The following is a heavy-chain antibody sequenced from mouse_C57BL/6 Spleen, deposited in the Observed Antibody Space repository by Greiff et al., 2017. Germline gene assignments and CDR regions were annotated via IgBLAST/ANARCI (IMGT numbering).Heavy chain of an antibody. Sequence: EVQLVESGGGLVQPGGSLKLSCAASGFTFSDYYMYWVRQTPEQGLEWVAYISNGGGSTYYLDTVKGRFTISRDNAKNTLYLQMSRLKTEDTAMYYCARQYAMDYWGQGTSVTVSS. CDR3: ARQYAMDY. CDR1: GFTFSDYY. J-gene: IGHJ4*01. V-gene: IGHV5-12*01. CDR2: ISNGGGST.